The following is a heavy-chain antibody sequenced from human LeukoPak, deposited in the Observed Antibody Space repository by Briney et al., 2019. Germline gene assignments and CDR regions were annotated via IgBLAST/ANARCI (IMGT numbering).Heavy chain of an antibody. CDR3: ARDRVAARQWGYYYYMDV. J-gene: IGHJ6*03. Sequence: GGSLRLSCAASGFPFGSHAMKWVRQAPGKGLEWVSSITSSSRYIYYADSVKGRFTISRDNAKNSLYLQMNSLRAEDTAVYYCARDRVAARQWGYYYYMDVWGKGTTVTVSS. D-gene: IGHD6-6*01. CDR1: GFPFGSHA. CDR2: ITSSSRYI. V-gene: IGHV3-21*06.